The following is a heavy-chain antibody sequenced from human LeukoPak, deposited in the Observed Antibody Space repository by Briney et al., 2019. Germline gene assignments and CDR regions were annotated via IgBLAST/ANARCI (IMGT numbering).Heavy chain of an antibody. CDR2: INPSGGST. V-gene: IGHV1-46*03. J-gene: IGHJ4*02. Sequence: GASVKASCKASGYTFTSYYMHWVRQAPGQGLEWMGIINPSGGSTSYAQKFQGRVTMTRDTSTSTVYMELSSLRSEDTAVYYCARDSGSYYFDYWGQGTLVTVSS. D-gene: IGHD1-26*01. CDR1: GYTFTSYY. CDR3: ARDSGSYYFDY.